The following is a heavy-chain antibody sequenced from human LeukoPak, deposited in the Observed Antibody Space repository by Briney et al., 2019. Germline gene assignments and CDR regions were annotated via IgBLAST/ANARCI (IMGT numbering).Heavy chain of an antibody. CDR1: GFTFSSYA. J-gene: IGHJ5*02. CDR3: AKDSQWLVDHWFDP. Sequence: PGGSLRLSCAASGFTFSSYAMSWVRQAPGKGLEWDSAISGSGGSTYYADSVKGRFTISRDNSKNTLYLQMNSLRAEDTAVYYCAKDSQWLVDHWFDPWGQGTLVTVSS. CDR2: ISGSGGST. D-gene: IGHD6-19*01. V-gene: IGHV3-23*01.